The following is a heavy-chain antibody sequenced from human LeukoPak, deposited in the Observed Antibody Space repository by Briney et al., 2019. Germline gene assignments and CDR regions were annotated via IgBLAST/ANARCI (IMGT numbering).Heavy chain of an antibody. CDR2: INPNSGGT. V-gene: IGHV1-2*02. D-gene: IGHD6-13*01. Sequence: ASVKVSCKASGYTFTGYYMRWGRQAPGQGLEWMGWINPNSGGTNYAQKFQGRVTMTRDTSISTAYMELSRLRSDDTAVYYCAREGDSSSWPNFDYWGQGTLVTVSS. CDR3: AREGDSSSWPNFDY. CDR1: GYTFTGYY. J-gene: IGHJ4*02.